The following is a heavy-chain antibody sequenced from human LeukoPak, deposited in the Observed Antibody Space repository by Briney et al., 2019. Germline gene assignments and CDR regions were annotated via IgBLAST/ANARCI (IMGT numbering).Heavy chain of an antibody. D-gene: IGHD3-22*01. CDR2: ISYDGSNK. V-gene: IGHV3-30-3*01. CDR1: GFTFSSYA. CDR3: ARLRSYYDSSGYDY. J-gene: IGHJ4*02. Sequence: TGGSLRLSCAASGFTFSSYAMHWVRQAPGKGLEWVAVISYDGSNKYYVDSVKGRFTISRDNSKNTLYLQMDSLRAEDTAVYYCARLRSYYDSSGYDYRGQGTLVTVSS.